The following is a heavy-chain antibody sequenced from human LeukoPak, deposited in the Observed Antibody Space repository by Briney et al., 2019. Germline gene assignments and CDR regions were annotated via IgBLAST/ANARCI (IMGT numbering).Heavy chain of an antibody. CDR2: IYYSGST. Sequence: ETLSLTCTVSGGSISSYYWSWIRQPPGKGLEWIGYIYYSGSTNYNPSLKSRVTISVDTSKNQFSLKLSSVTAADTAVYYCARVYYSNSYDYWYFDLWGRGTLVTVSS. V-gene: IGHV4-59*01. CDR3: ARVYYSNSYDYWYFDL. J-gene: IGHJ2*01. CDR1: GGSISSYY. D-gene: IGHD6-13*01.